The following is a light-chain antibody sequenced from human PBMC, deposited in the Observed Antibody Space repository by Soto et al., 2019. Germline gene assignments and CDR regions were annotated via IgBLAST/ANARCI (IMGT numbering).Light chain of an antibody. J-gene: IGKJ1*01. CDR1: QSVSSNY. V-gene: IGKV3-20*01. CDR3: QQYGSSPRT. Sequence: EIVLTQSPGTLCLSQGERATFSCTASQSVSSNYLAWYQQKPSQAPRVLIYGAFKRATGIPDRFSGSGSGTDFTLTISRMEPEDFAVYCCQQYGSSPRTFGQGTKVDIK. CDR2: GAF.